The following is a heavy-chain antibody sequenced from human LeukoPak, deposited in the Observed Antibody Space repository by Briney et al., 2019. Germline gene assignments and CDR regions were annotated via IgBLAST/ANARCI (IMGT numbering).Heavy chain of an antibody. D-gene: IGHD4/OR15-4a*01. J-gene: IGHJ4*02. CDR2: ISAYNGNT. Sequence: ASVKVSCKPSGYTFTRYGISWVRQAPGQGLEWMGRISAYNGNTNYAQRLQGRVTMTRDTSTSTVYMELRSLTSDDTAVYFCARLIMGGYFPLDYWGQGTLVTVSS. V-gene: IGHV1-18*01. CDR3: ARLIMGGYFPLDY. CDR1: GYTFTRYG.